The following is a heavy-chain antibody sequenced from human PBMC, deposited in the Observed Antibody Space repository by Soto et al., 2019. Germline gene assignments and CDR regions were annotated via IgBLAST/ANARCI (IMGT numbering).Heavy chain of an antibody. CDR1: GFMFSSYG. J-gene: IGHJ4*02. Sequence: QVQLVESGGGVVQPGGSLRLSCVASGFMFSSYGMHWVRQAPGKGLEWVALISFDGSNQYYADSVKGRFTISRDNSKNTQYLQMNSVRPEDTAVYFCAEDSCASVQSGGGCHSFDFWGQGTLVTVST. CDR3: AEDSCASVQSGGGCHSFDF. D-gene: IGHD2-15*01. V-gene: IGHV3-30*18. CDR2: ISFDGSNQ.